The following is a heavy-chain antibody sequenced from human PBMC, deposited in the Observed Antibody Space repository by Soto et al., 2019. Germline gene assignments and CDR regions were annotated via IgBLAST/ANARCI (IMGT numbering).Heavy chain of an antibody. D-gene: IGHD3-16*01. CDR2: IYYSGST. CDR1: GGSISSGGYY. V-gene: IGHV4-31*03. Sequence: QVQLQESGPGLVKPSQTLSLTCTVSGGSISSGGYYWSWIRQHPGKGLEWIGYIYYSGSTYYNPSLKSRVTISVDPSKNQFSLKLSSVTAADTPVYYCARERFYTGVDYWGQGTLVTVSS. J-gene: IGHJ4*02. CDR3: ARERFYTGVDY.